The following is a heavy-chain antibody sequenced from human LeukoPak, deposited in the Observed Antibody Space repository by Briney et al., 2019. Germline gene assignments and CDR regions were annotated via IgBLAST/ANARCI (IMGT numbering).Heavy chain of an antibody. CDR1: GYTFTGYC. CDR2: INPNSGGT. V-gene: IGHV1-2*02. Sequence: GASVKVSCKASGYTFTGYCMHWVRQAPGQGLEWMGWINPNSGGTNYAQKFQGRVTMTRDTSISTAYMELSRLRSDDTAVYYCARDYGDYGNWFDPWGQGTLVTVSS. J-gene: IGHJ5*02. D-gene: IGHD4-17*01. CDR3: ARDYGDYGNWFDP.